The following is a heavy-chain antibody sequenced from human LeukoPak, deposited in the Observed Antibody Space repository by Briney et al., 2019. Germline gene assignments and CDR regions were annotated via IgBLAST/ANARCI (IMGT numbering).Heavy chain of an antibody. V-gene: IGHV4-39*07. CDR1: GDSISSSSYY. J-gene: IGHJ6*03. Sequence: SETLSLTCTVSGDSISSSSYYWGWIRQPPGKGLEWIGSIYYRGTTYYNPSLKSRVTMSVDTSNNQFSLKLSSVTAADTAIYFCVRGVSSTNYYFFYMDVWGKGTTVTISS. CDR3: VRGVSSTNYYFFYMDV. D-gene: IGHD2-8*01. CDR2: IYYRGTT.